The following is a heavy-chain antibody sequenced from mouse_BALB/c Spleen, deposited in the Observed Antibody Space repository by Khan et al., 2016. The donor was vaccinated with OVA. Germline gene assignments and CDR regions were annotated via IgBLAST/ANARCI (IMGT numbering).Heavy chain of an antibody. V-gene: IGHV2-6-1*01. CDR3: ARQPYYHYNIMDY. Sequence: VELVESGPGLVAPSQSLSITCTISGFSLTNYGVHWVRQPPGKGLEWLVVIWSDGSTTYNSALKSRLTISKDNSKSQVFLKMNSLQTDDTAMYFCARQPYYHYNIMDYWGQGTSVTVFS. J-gene: IGHJ4*01. CDR1: GFSLTNYG. D-gene: IGHD2-10*01. CDR2: IWSDGST.